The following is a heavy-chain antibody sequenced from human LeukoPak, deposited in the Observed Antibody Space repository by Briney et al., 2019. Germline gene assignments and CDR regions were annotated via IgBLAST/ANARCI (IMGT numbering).Heavy chain of an antibody. CDR2: INPNSGGT. CDR3: ARAGLPIFYYYVDV. J-gene: IGHJ6*03. D-gene: IGHD5/OR15-5a*01. V-gene: IGHV1-2*02. Sequence: ASVKVSCKASGYTFTDYYINWVRQAPGQGLEWMGWINPNSGGTNYAQKFQGRVTMTRDTSISTAYMELSRLRSDDTAIYYCARAGLPIFYYYVDVWGRGTTVTISS. CDR1: GYTFTDYY.